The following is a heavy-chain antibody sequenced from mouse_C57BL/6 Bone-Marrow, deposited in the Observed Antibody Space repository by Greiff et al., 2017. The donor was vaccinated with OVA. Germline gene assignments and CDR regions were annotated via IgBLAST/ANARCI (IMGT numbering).Heavy chain of an antibody. CDR3: ARSPYYYGSSYHFDD. V-gene: IGHV1-26*01. J-gene: IGHJ2*01. Sequence: VQLQQSGPELVKPGASVKISCKASGYTFTDYYMNWVKQSHGKSLEWIGDINPNNGGTSYNQKLKGKATLTVDTASSTDYMELRILTSDDSAVYYCARSPYYYGSSYHFDDWGQGTTLTVSS. CDR2: INPNNGGT. CDR1: GYTFTDYY. D-gene: IGHD1-1*01.